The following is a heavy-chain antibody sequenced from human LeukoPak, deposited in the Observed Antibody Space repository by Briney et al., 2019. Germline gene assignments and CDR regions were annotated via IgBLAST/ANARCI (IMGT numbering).Heavy chain of an antibody. J-gene: IGHJ5*02. Sequence: PGRSLTLSCAASGFTFSNFGMHWVLQAPGKGLALVAVIWYDASNKYYPASVKGRFTISRDNSKNTLYLQINSLRDDDTAVYYCVRGVGVSRFNYFDPWGQGTLVTVSS. CDR1: GFTFSNFG. CDR3: VRGVGVSRFNYFDP. D-gene: IGHD1-26*01. CDR2: IWYDASNK. V-gene: IGHV3-33*01.